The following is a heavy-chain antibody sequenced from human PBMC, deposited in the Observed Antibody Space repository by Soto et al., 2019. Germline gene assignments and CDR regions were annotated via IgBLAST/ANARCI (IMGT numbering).Heavy chain of an antibody. D-gene: IGHD5-18*01. J-gene: IGHJ6*02. Sequence: QVQLQESGPGLVKPSQTLSLACTVSGSSISSGDYYWSWIRQPQGKGLEWIGYISYSGSTYYNPSVKSRVTISVDTSKNQSSLKLSSVTAADTAVYYCARASPVVTDVWGQGNTVTVSS. V-gene: IGHV4-30-4*01. CDR2: ISYSGST. CDR1: GSSISSGDYY. CDR3: ARASPVVTDV.